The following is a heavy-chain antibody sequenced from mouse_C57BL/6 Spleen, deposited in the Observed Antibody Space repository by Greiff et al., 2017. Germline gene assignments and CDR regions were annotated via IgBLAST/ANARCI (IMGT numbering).Heavy chain of an antibody. J-gene: IGHJ2*01. V-gene: IGHV5-4*01. CDR2: ISDGGSYT. CDR3: ARDHGYLDY. CDR1: GFTFSSYA. Sequence: EVKLEESGGGLVKPGGSLKLSCAASGFTFSSYAMSWVRQTPEKRLEWVATISDGGSYTYYPDNVKGRFTISRDNAKNNLYLQMSHLKSEDTAMYYCARDHGYLDYWGQGTTLTVSS. D-gene: IGHD1-1*02.